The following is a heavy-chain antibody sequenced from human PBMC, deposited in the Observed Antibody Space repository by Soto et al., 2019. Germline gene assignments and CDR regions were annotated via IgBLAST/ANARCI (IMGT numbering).Heavy chain of an antibody. V-gene: IGHV5-51*01. Sequence: ASVKVSCKASGYTFTSYAMHWVRQMPGKGLEWMAIINPGDSESRYSPSFQGQVTISADKSISTAYLQWNSLKASDTAMYYCARPSNNYVAHWGQGTLVTVSS. CDR1: GYTFTSYA. CDR2: INPGDSES. J-gene: IGHJ4*02. CDR3: ARPSNNYVAH. D-gene: IGHD4-4*01.